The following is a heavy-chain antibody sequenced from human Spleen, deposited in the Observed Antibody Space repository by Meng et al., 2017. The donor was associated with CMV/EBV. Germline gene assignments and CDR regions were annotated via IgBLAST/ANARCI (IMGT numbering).Heavy chain of an antibody. Sequence: GSLRLSCTVSRAPIRSAGYYWAWIRQPPGKGLEWIGSILYSGNTYYKSSLKSRLTILVDTSNNQFSLSLTSVTAADTAVYYCARLRIPARRVQYGLDAWGQGTTVTVSS. CDR1: RAPIRSAGYY. V-gene: IGHV4-39*01. CDR3: ARLRIPARRVQYGLDA. J-gene: IGHJ6*02. D-gene: IGHD6-6*01. CDR2: ILYSGNT.